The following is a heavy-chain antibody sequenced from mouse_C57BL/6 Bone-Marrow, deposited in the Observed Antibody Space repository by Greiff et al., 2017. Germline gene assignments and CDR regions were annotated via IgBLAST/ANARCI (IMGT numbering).Heavy chain of an antibody. CDR3: ARWGGNYLAWFAY. CDR1: GYTFTSYW. J-gene: IGHJ3*01. CDR2: IDPSDSYT. D-gene: IGHD2-1*01. Sequence: QVQLQQPGAELVKPGASVKLSCKASGYTFTSYWMQWVKQRPGQGLEWIGEIDPSDSYTTYNQKFKGKATLTVDTSSSTAYMQLSSLASEDSSVYDCARWGGNYLAWFAYWGQVTLVTVSA. V-gene: IGHV1-50*01.